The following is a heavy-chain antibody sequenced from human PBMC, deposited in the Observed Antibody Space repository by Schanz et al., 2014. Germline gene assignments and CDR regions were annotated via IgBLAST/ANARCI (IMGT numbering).Heavy chain of an antibody. J-gene: IGHJ4*02. CDR2: ISGSSRTI. CDR1: GFTFSSYS. Sequence: DVQLLESGGGLVQPGGSLRLSCTASGFTFSSYSMNWVRQAPGKGLEWVSYISGSSRTIYYADSMKGRFTVSRDNAENALYLQMSSLRAEDTAVYYCAKSLESCPGGRCSRGYFDYWGQGTLVTVSS. CDR3: AKSLESCPGGRCSRGYFDY. D-gene: IGHD2-15*01. V-gene: IGHV3-48*01.